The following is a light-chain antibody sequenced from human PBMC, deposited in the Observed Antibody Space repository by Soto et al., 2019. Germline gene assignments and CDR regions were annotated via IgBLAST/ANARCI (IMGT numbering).Light chain of an antibody. V-gene: IGKV1-5*03. CDR1: QSIGTW. J-gene: IGKJ1*01. CDR3: HHYNSFSPTWT. Sequence: DIQMTQYPSTLSASVGDRVTITCRASQSIGTWLAWYQQKPGKAPRLLIYKTSTLESGVPPRFSGGGSGTEFSLTISSLQPDDFATYFCHHYNSFSPTWTFGQGTKVEIK. CDR2: KTS.